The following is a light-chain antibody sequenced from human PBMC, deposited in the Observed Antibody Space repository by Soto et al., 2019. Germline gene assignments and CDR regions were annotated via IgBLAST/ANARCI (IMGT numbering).Light chain of an antibody. CDR2: AAS. J-gene: IGKJ2*01. Sequence: AIQMTQSPSSLSASVGDRVTITCRASQGIKNDVAWYQQKPGTAPKLLIYAASSLQSGVPPRFSGSGSGTDFTLTISSLQPEDFATYYCLQDYNYPYTFGQGTKLEIK. CDR1: QGIKND. CDR3: LQDYNYPYT. V-gene: IGKV1-6*01.